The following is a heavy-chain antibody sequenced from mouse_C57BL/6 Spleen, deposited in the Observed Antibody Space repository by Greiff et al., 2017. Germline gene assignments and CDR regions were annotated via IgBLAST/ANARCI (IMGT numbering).Heavy chain of an antibody. CDR3: ARWGYGNAGGAMDY. D-gene: IGHD2-10*02. CDR1: GYTFTDYY. V-gene: IGHV1-26*01. Sequence: VQLQQSGPELVKPGASVKISCKASGYTFTDYYMNWVKQSHGKSLEWIGDINPNNGGTSYNQKFKGKATLTVDKSSSTAYMELRSLTSEDSAVYYSARWGYGNAGGAMDYWGQGTSVTVSS. CDR2: INPNNGGT. J-gene: IGHJ4*01.